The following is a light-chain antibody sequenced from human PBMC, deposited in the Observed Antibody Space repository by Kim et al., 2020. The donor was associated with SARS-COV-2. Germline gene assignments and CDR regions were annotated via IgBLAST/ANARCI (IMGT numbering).Light chain of an antibody. CDR3: NSRDSNDNVV. CDR1: SLRSYY. CDR2: GKN. V-gene: IGLV3-19*01. J-gene: IGLJ2*01. Sequence: SSELTQDPAVSVALGQTVRITCQGDSLRSYYATWYQQKPGQAPIVVIYGKNNRPSGIPDRFSGSSSGHTASLTIAGTQAGDEADYYSNSRDSNDNVVFGG.